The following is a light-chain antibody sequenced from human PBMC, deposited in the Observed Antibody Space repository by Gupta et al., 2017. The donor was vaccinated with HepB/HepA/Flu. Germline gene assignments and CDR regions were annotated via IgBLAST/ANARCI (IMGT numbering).Light chain of an antibody. J-gene: IGKJ1*01. Sequence: AIQMTHSPSSLPASVGDRVTITCRASQGIRNDLGWYQQKPGKAPKVLIYAVSTLQSGVPSRFSGSGSGTDFTLTISSLQPEDFATYYCLQNYNYPWTFGQGTRVEIK. V-gene: IGKV1-6*01. CDR1: QGIRND. CDR2: AVS. CDR3: LQNYNYPWT.